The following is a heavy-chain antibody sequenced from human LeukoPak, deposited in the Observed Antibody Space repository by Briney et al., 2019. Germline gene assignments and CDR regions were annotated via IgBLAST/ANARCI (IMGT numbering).Heavy chain of an antibody. Sequence: ASVKVSCKVSGYTLTELSMHWVRQAPGKGLEWMGGFDPEDGETIYAQKFQGRVTMTEDTSTDTAYMELSSLRSEDTAVYYCATEWGVTGTTSFDYWGQGTLVTVSS. CDR2: FDPEDGET. J-gene: IGHJ4*02. CDR3: ATEWGVTGTTSFDY. CDR1: GYTLTELS. V-gene: IGHV1-24*01. D-gene: IGHD1-7*01.